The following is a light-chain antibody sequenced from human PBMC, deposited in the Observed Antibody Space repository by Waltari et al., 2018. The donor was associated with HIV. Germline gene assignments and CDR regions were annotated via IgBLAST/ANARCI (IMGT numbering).Light chain of an antibody. CDR3: GTWDNSLGAGV. V-gene: IGLV1-51*01. CDR1: SSKFGNDF. J-gene: IGLJ3*02. CDR2: DND. Sequence: QSVLTQPPSVSAAPGQKVTISCSGSSSKFGNDFVSWYQHLPGAAPKLLIYDNDKRPSGISDRFSGSKSGTSATLGITGLQTGDEADYYCGTWDNSLGAGVFGGGTKLTVL.